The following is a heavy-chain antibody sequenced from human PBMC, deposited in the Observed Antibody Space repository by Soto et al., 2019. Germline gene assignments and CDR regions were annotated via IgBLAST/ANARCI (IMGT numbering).Heavy chain of an antibody. J-gene: IGHJ2*01. CDR2: IYWDDDK. CDR3: AHSVYGNWYFDL. CDR1: GFSPSTSGVG. V-gene: IGHV2-5*02. D-gene: IGHD4-17*01. Sequence: QITLKESGPALVQPTQTLTLTCTFSGFSPSTSGVGVGWIRQPPGKALEWLGVIYWDDDKRYSPSLKSRLTLTKDTSKNQVGLTMTNMDPVDTATYYCAHSVYGNWYFDLWGRGTLVPVSS.